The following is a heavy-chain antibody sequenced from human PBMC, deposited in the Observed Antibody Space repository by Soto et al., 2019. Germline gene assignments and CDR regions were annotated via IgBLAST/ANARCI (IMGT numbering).Heavy chain of an antibody. Sequence: PSETLSLTCTVSGGSISGHSWVWIRQPAGKGLEWIGHIYPSGSTSYNPSLRSRVTMSLDTSTNKIFLNLTSMTAADTAVFYCVRGRSYSVYDFWGPRTLVTVSS. J-gene: IGHJ4*02. CDR3: VRGRSYSVYDF. V-gene: IGHV4-4*07. CDR1: GGSISGHS. CDR2: IYPSGST. D-gene: IGHD5-12*01.